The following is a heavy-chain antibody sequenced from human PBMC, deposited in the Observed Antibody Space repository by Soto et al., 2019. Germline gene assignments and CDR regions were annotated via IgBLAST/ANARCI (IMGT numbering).Heavy chain of an antibody. CDR2: ISGTDGGA. D-gene: IGHD5-18*01. Sequence: EVHLLESGGGLVQPGGSLRLSCAASELSSSNHAMTWVRQTPGKGLEWVSGISGTDGGAYCADFVKRRFTISRDNSRSTLYSQMNSLRVEDTAVYYCASGGLHGYTNGGLSYFHSWGQGTLVTVSS. CDR3: ASGGLHGYTNGGLSYFHS. J-gene: IGHJ4*02. CDR1: ELSSSNHA. V-gene: IGHV3-23*01.